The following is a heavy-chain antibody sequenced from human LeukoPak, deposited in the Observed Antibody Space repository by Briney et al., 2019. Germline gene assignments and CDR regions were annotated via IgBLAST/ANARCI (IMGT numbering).Heavy chain of an antibody. J-gene: IGHJ6*03. D-gene: IGHD3-10*01. V-gene: IGHV4-34*01. Sequence: SETLSLTCAVYGGSFSGYYWSWIRQPPGKGLEWIGEINHSGSTNYNPSLKSRVTISVDTSKNQFSLKLSSVTAADTAVYYCAKDSAFYYIDVWGKGTTVIISS. CDR2: INHSGST. CDR3: AKDSAFYYIDV. CDR1: GGSFSGYY.